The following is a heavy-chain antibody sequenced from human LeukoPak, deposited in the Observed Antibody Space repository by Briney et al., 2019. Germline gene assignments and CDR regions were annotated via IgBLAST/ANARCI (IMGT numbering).Heavy chain of an antibody. CDR2: IYYSGST. CDR1: GGSISRYY. V-gene: IGHV4-59*01. Sequence: SETLSLTCTVSGGSISRYYWSWIRQPPGKGLEWIGYIYYSGSTNYNPSLKSRVTISVDTSKNQFSLKLSSVTAADTAVYYCARVGSSGWAENWGQGTLVTVSS. CDR3: ARVGSSGWAEN. D-gene: IGHD6-19*01. J-gene: IGHJ4*02.